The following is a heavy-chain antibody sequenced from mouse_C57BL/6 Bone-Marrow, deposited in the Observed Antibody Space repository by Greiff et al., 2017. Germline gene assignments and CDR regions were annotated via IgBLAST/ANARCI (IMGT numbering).Heavy chain of an antibody. CDR1: GFTFSDYG. D-gene: IGHD2-4*01. J-gene: IGHJ2*01. CDR2: ISSGSSTI. CDR3: ARIDYPWYFDY. Sequence: DVMLVESGGGLVKPGGSLKLSCAASGFTFSDYGMHWVRQAPEKGLEWVAYISSGSSTIYYADTVKGRFTISRDNAKNTLFLQMTSLRSEDTAMYYCARIDYPWYFDYWGQGTTLTVSS. V-gene: IGHV5-17*01.